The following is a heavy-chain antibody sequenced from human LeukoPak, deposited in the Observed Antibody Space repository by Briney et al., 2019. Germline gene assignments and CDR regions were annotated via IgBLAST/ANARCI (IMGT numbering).Heavy chain of an antibody. CDR1: GFTFSSYE. D-gene: IGHD4-17*01. V-gene: IGHV3-48*03. J-gene: IGHJ6*03. Sequence: GGSLRLSCAASGFTFSSYEMNWVRQAPGKGLEWVSYISSSGSTIYYADSVKGRFTISRDNSKNTLYLQMNSLRAEDTAVYYCAKDGRRAVTNYYYYYMDVWGKGTTVTVSS. CDR3: AKDGRRAVTNYYYYYMDV. CDR2: ISSSGSTI.